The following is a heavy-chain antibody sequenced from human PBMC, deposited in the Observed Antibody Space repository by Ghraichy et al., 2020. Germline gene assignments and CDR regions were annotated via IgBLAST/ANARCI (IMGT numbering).Heavy chain of an antibody. CDR2: ITGSSTYL. CDR1: GFTFSDYD. Sequence: GGSLRLSCAASGFTFSDYDMNWVRLTPGKGLEWVSRITGSSTYLDYPDSLRGRFTISRDNAKNSLYLQMNSLRAEDTAVYYCARDEGGWGRFDSWGQGTLVTVSS. D-gene: IGHD6-19*01. J-gene: IGHJ4*02. CDR3: ARDEGGWGRFDS. V-gene: IGHV3-21*01.